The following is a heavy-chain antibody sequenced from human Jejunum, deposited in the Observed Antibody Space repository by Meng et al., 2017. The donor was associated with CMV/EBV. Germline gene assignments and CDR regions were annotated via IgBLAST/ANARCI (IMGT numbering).Heavy chain of an antibody. Sequence: AAPGFTFRNYPIHWVRQAPDKGLEWVAGISNDGDTTYLADSVKGRFSISRDNSKNTVYLQMNSLRGEDTAVYYCARENDYRNYFDSWGRGTLVTVSS. CDR3: ARENDYRNYFDS. CDR1: GFTFRNYP. CDR2: ISNDGDTT. J-gene: IGHJ4*02. D-gene: IGHD4-11*01. V-gene: IGHV3-30-3*01.